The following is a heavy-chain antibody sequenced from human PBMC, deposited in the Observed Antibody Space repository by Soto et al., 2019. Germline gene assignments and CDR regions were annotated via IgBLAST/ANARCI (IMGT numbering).Heavy chain of an antibody. D-gene: IGHD1-7*01. CDR3: AREVTNWNYIRFDY. J-gene: IGHJ4*02. Sequence: SETLSLTCAVYGGSFSGYYWSWIRQPPGKGLEWIGEINHSGSTNYNPSLKSRVTISVDTSKNQFSLKLSSVTAADTAVYYCAREVTNWNYIRFDYWGQGTLVTVSS. CDR1: GGSFSGYY. CDR2: INHSGST. V-gene: IGHV4-34*01.